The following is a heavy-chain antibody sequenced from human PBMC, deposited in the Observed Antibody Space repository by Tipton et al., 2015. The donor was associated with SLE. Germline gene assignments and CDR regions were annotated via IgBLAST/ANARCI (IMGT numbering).Heavy chain of an antibody. J-gene: IGHJ6*02. V-gene: IGHV1-69*01. CDR3: TKAGIYDFWSTSPHYYGMDV. D-gene: IGHD3-3*01. CDR1: GGTFNTFA. CDR2: IIPILGGA. Sequence: QLVQSGAEVKKPGSSVKVSCETSGGTFNTFAIGWVRQAPGQGLEWMGGIIPILGGANYAQKFQGRVTITADASTSTAYMELISLKSEDTALYYCTKAGIYDFWSTSPHYYGMDVWGQGTTVTVSS.